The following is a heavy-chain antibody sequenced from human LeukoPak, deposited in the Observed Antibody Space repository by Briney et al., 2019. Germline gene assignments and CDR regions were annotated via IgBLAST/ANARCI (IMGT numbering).Heavy chain of an antibody. CDR2: IYHSGSGSA. CDR1: GYAISSGYY. CDR3: ARYCSNSNCHIFDY. Sequence: SETLSLTCAVYGYAISSGYYWGWIRQPPGKGLEWIGIIYHSGSGSAYYNPSLKSRVTISVDTSRDHFSLELSSLTAADTAVYYCARYCSNSNCHIFDYWGQGSLVPVSS. D-gene: IGHD2-2*01. J-gene: IGHJ4*02. V-gene: IGHV4-38-2*01.